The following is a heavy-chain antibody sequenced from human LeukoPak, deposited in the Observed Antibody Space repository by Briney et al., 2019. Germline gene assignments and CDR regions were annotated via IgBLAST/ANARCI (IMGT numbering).Heavy chain of an antibody. J-gene: IGHJ6*02. D-gene: IGHD3-10*01. V-gene: IGHV3-30-3*02. CDR2: ISHDGNNK. CDR1: GFTFSSYA. CDR3: AKTRRGASGYYYYYYGMDV. Sequence: PGRSLRLSCAASGFTFSSYAMHWVRQAPDKGLEWVALISHDGNNKYYADSVKGRFTISRDNSKNTLYLQMNSLRAEDTAVYYCAKTRRGASGYYYYYYGMDVWGQGTTVTVSS.